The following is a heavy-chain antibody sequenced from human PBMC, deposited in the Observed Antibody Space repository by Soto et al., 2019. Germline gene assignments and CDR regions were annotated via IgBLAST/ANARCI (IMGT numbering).Heavy chain of an antibody. D-gene: IGHD5-18*01. V-gene: IGHV3-15*01. CDR2: IKSKTDGGTT. CDR3: TTDPSDTAMVLAYYYYYGMDV. CDR1: GFTFSNAW. Sequence: GGSLRLSCAASGFTFSNAWMSWVRQAPGKGLEWVGRIKSKTDGGTTDYAAPVKGRFTISRDDSKNTLYLQMNSLKTEDTAVYYCTTDPSDTAMVLAYYYYYGMDVWGQGTTVTVSS. J-gene: IGHJ6*02.